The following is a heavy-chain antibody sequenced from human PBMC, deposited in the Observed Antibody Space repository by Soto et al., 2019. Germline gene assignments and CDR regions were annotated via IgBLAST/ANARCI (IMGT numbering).Heavy chain of an antibody. Sequence: HPGGSLRLSCAASGFTLRNYAMSWVRQAPGKGLEWVSDISGTGGSTYYADSVKGRFTISRDNSKNTLYLQMNSLRAEDTAVYYCVTSVPAADFDYWGQGTLVTVSS. CDR1: GFTLRNYA. D-gene: IGHD2-2*01. J-gene: IGHJ4*02. CDR2: ISGTGGST. CDR3: VTSVPAADFDY. V-gene: IGHV3-23*01.